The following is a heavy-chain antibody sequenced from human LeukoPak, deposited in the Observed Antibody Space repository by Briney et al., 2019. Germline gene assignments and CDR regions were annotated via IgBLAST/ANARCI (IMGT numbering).Heavy chain of an antibody. J-gene: IGHJ4*02. Sequence: GGSLRLSCTVSGFTMSSSWMSWVRQAPGKGLEWVANINEDGSENNYVGSVKGRFTISRDNAKNSLILQMNSLRAEDTAVYYCARDRGWYHADYWGQGTLVTVSA. CDR2: INEDGSEN. D-gene: IGHD6-19*01. CDR3: ARDRGWYHADY. CDR1: GFTMSSSW. V-gene: IGHV3-7*04.